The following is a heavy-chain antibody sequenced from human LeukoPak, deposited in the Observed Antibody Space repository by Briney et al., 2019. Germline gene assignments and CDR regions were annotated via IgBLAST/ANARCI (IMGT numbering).Heavy chain of an antibody. CDR2: MNPKSGNT. CDR1: GYTFTSYD. J-gene: IGHJ6*03. D-gene: IGHD3-3*01. Sequence: ASVKVSCKASGYTFTSYDINWVRQATGQGLEWMGWMNPKSGNTGYAQKFQGRVTMTRNTSISTAYMELSSLRSEDTAVYYCARGGNIYDFWSGYYTLGNYYYYYYMDVWGKGTTVTVSS. CDR3: ARGGNIYDFWSGYYTLGNYYYYYYMDV. V-gene: IGHV1-8*01.